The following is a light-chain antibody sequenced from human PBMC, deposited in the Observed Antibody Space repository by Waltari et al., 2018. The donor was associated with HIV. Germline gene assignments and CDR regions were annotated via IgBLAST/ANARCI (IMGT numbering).Light chain of an antibody. Sequence: ERVLTQSPVTLFVSPGERATLSCTASQNIGNNLAWYQYKPGQAPRLLLYGASTRATGIPARLSGGGSATEFTLTIDNLQSADSAFYYCQHYNTWPYTFGRGTKLVI. CDR2: GAS. CDR1: QNIGNN. CDR3: QHYNTWPYT. V-gene: IGKV3-15*01. J-gene: IGKJ2*01.